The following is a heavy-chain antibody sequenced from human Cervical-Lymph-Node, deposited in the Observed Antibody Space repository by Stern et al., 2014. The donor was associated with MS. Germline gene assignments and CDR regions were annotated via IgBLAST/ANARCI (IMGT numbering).Heavy chain of an antibody. V-gene: IGHV1-8*01. D-gene: IGHD5-18*01. J-gene: IGHJ4*02. CDR2: MNPNSGNT. Sequence: VQLVESGAEVKKPGASVKVSCKASGYTFTSYDINWMRQATGQGLEWMGWMNPNSGNTVYAQKFQGRVTMTRNTSISTAYMELSSLRSEDTAVYYCARVPHRYSRQHAQMGYWGQGTLVTVSS. CDR3: ARVPHRYSRQHAQMGY. CDR1: GYTFTSYD.